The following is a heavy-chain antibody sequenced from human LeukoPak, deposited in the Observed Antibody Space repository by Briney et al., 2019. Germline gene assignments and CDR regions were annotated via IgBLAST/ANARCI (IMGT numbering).Heavy chain of an antibody. J-gene: IGHJ4*02. CDR3: ARRYDSSGYVDY. CDR2: ISGSGGST. Sequence: GGSVRLSCGASGFTFSSYAMSWVLQAPGKGLEWVSAISGSGGSTYYADSVKGRFTISRDNSKNTLYLQMNSLRAEDTAVYYCARRYDSSGYVDYWGQGTLVTVSS. V-gene: IGHV3-23*01. D-gene: IGHD3-22*01. CDR1: GFTFSSYA.